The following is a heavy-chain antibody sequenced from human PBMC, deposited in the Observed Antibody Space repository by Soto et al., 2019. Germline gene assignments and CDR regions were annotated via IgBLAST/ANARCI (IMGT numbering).Heavy chain of an antibody. D-gene: IGHD5-12*01. CDR1: GLTFCSYA. Sequence: PGGSLRLSCAASGLTFCSYAMSGVRQAPGKGLEWVSAISGSGGSTYYADSVKGRFTISRDNSKNTLYLQMNSLRAEDTAVYYCAKLSRGYSGYPAVWGQGTTVTVSS. J-gene: IGHJ6*02. CDR3: AKLSRGYSGYPAV. CDR2: ISGSGGST. V-gene: IGHV3-23*01.